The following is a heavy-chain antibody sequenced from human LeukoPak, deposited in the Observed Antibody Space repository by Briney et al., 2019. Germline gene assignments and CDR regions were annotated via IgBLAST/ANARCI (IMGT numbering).Heavy chain of an antibody. V-gene: IGHV3-21*01. J-gene: IGHJ6*03. Sequence: PGGSLRLSCAASGFTLSGYSMNWVRQAPGKGLEWVSSISSSSSYIYYADSVKGRFTISRDNAKKSMYLQMNSLRAEDTAVYYFARDGHLLNYNMDVWGKGTTVTVSS. CDR2: ISSSSSYI. CDR3: ARDGHLLNYNMDV. CDR1: GFTLSGYS. D-gene: IGHD2-15*01.